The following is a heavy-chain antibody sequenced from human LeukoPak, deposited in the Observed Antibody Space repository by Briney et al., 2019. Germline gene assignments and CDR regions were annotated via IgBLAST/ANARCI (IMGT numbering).Heavy chain of an antibody. J-gene: IGHJ4*02. CDR2: ISGSGGST. CDR3: AKGFHYYESCGYYYGLFDY. V-gene: IGHV3-23*01. Sequence: GGSLRLSCAASGFTFSSYAMSWVRQAPGKGLEWVSAISGSGGSTYYADSVKGRFTISRDNSKNTLYLQMNSLRAEDTAVYYCAKGFHYYESCGYYYGLFDYWGQGTLVTVSS. CDR1: GFTFSSYA. D-gene: IGHD3-22*01.